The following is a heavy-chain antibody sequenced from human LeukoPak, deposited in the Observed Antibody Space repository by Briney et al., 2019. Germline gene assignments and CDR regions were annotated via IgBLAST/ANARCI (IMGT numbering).Heavy chain of an antibody. V-gene: IGHV3-21*01. CDR2: ISSSGSNI. CDR1: GFTFSSYS. CDR3: ARVDIVATPDY. J-gene: IGHJ4*02. D-gene: IGHD5-12*01. Sequence: GGSLRLSCAASGFTFSSYSMNWVRQAPGKGLEWVSSISSSGSNIYYVDSVKGRFTISRDNAKNSLYLQMNSLRAEDTAVYYCARVDIVATPDYWGQGTLVTVSS.